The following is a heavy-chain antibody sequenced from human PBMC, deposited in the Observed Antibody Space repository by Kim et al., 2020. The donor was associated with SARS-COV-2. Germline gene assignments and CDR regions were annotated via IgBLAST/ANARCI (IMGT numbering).Heavy chain of an antibody. CDR2: INPNSGGT. CDR1: GYTFTGYY. D-gene: IGHD4-17*01. J-gene: IGHJ4*02. V-gene: IGHV1-2*06. CDR3: ARPYGDYAAYFDY. Sequence: ASVKVSCKASGYTFTGYYMHWVRQAPGQGLEWMGRINPNSGGTNYAQKFQGRVTMTRDTSISTAYMELSRLRSDDTAVYYCARPYGDYAAYFDYWGQGTLVTVSS.